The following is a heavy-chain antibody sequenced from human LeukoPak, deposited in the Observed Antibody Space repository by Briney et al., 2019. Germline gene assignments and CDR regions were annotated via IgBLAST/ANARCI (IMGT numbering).Heavy chain of an antibody. CDR2: ISSSSTI. V-gene: IGHV3-48*02. J-gene: IGHJ4*02. Sequence: PGGSLRLSCAASGFTFNTYSMNWVRQAPGKGLEWVSYISSSSTIYYADSVKGRFTVSRDNAKNSLYLQMNSLRDEDTAVYYCARDQGYSSSWYYWGQGTLVTVSS. D-gene: IGHD6-13*01. CDR3: ARDQGYSSSWYY. CDR1: GFTFNTYS.